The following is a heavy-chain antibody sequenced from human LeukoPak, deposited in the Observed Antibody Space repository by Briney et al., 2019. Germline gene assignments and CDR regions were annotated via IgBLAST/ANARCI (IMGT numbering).Heavy chain of an antibody. CDR2: IWYGGSNK. D-gene: IGHD1-26*01. CDR1: GFTFSSYG. CDR3: ARGRRGWELRLDAFDI. V-gene: IGHV3-33*08. Sequence: GGSLRLSCAASGFTFSSYGMHWVRQDPGKGLEWVAVIWYGGSNKYYADSVKGRFTISRDNSKNTLYLQMNSLRAEDTAVYYCARGRRGWELRLDAFDIWGQGTMVTVSS. J-gene: IGHJ3*02.